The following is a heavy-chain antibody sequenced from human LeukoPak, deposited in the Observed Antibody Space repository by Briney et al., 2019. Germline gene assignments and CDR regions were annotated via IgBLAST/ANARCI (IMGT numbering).Heavy chain of an antibody. J-gene: IGHJ5*02. D-gene: IGHD2-2*01. CDR2: ISYDGSNK. V-gene: IGHV3-30*07. Sequence: PGGSLRLSCAASGFTFSSYAMHWVRQAPGKGLEWVAVISYDGSNKYYADSVKGRFTISRDNSKNTLYLQMNSLRAEDTAVYYCAKCVVPAAIMWTSGFDPWGQGTLVTVSS. CDR1: GFTFSSYA. CDR3: AKCVVPAAIMWTSGFDP.